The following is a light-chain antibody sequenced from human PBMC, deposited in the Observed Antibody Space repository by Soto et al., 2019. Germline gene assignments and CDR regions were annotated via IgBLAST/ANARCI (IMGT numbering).Light chain of an antibody. Sequence: EIGLTQSPGTLSLSPGERATLSCRASQTINRSFLAWYQHKPGQAPRLLIYGASSRATGIPDRFSGSGPGKDFILSISRLEPEDFAVYYCQQYGNVPRTFGQGTKV. J-gene: IGKJ1*01. CDR2: GAS. CDR1: QTINRSF. V-gene: IGKV3-20*01. CDR3: QQYGNVPRT.